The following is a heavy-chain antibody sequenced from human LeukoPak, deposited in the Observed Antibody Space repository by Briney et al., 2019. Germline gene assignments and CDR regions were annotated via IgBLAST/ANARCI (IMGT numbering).Heavy chain of an antibody. V-gene: IGHV3-11*05. J-gene: IGHJ4*02. Sequence: GGSLRSSCAASGFTFSDYYMSWIRQAPGKGLEWVSYISSSSSYTNYADSVKGRFTISRDNAKNSLYLQMNSLRAEDTAVYYCARVGDAYCGGDCYPDYWGQGTLVSVSS. CDR2: ISSSSSYT. CDR3: ARVGDAYCGGDCYPDY. D-gene: IGHD2-21*02. CDR1: GFTFSDYY.